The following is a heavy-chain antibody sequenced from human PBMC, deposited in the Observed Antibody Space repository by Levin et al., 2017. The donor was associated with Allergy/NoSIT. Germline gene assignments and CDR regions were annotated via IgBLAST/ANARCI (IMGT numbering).Heavy chain of an antibody. J-gene: IGHJ4*02. Sequence: GASVKVSCKASGYTFTSYDINWVRQATGQGLEWMGWMNPNSGNTGYAQKFQGRVTMTRNTSISTAYMELSSLRSEDTAVYYCARGLRLRYFDSPAGYWGQGTLVTVSS. D-gene: IGHD3-9*01. CDR1: GYTFTSYD. CDR2: MNPNSGNT. CDR3: ARGLRLRYFDSPAGY. V-gene: IGHV1-8*01.